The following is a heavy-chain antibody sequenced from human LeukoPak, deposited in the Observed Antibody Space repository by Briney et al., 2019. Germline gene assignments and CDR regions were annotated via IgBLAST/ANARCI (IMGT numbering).Heavy chain of an antibody. J-gene: IGHJ3*01. V-gene: IGHV3-7*01. CDR1: GWALNSYL. CDR3: ARVNPNRNALDL. CDR2: INKDGSEE. D-gene: IGHD1-14*01. Sequence: GRSLILSWAASGWALNSYLISCVSQAPVRGLEWVANINKDGSEENYLDSVKGRFTVSRDNAENSLYLQMNSLRGEDTAVYYCARVNPNRNALDLWGQGTMVTISS.